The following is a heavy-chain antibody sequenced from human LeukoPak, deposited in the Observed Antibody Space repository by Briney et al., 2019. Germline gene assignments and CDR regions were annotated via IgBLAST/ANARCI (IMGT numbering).Heavy chain of an antibody. D-gene: IGHD3-10*01. CDR2: IYYSGST. J-gene: IGHJ4*02. Sequence: LETLSLTCTVSGGSISSYYWSWIRQPPGKGLEWIGYIYYSGSTNYNPSLKSRVTISVDTSKNQFSLKLSSVTAADTAVYYCARHGWFGELPLWGQGTLVTVSS. V-gene: IGHV4-59*08. CDR1: GGSISSYY. CDR3: ARHGWFGELPL.